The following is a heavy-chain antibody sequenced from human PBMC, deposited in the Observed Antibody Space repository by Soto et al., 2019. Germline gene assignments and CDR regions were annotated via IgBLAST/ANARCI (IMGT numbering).Heavy chain of an antibody. V-gene: IGHV3-11*06. CDR3: ATRYCSGGSCYSMYFQH. CDR2: ISSSSSYT. D-gene: IGHD2-15*01. J-gene: IGHJ1*01. Sequence: PGGSLRLSCAASGFTFSDYYMSWIRQAPGKGLEWVSYISSSSSYTNYADSVKGRFTISRDNAKNSLYLQMNSLRAEDTAVYYCATRYCSGGSCYSMYFQHWGQGTLVTVSS. CDR1: GFTFSDYY.